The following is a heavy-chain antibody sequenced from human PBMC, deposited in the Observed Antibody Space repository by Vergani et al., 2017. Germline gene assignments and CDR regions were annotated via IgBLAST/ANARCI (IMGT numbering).Heavy chain of an antibody. J-gene: IGHJ1*01. CDR1: GGSISSGSYY. CDR2: IYTSGST. D-gene: IGHD2-15*01. V-gene: IGHV4-61*02. CDR3: ASDYGSVGPGCFQH. Sequence: QVQLQESGPGLVKPSQTLSLTCTVSGGSISSGSYYWSWIRQPAGKGLEWIGRIYTSGSTNYNPSLKSRVTISVDTSKNQFSLKLSSVTAADTAVYYCASDYGSVGPGCFQHWGQGTLVTVSS.